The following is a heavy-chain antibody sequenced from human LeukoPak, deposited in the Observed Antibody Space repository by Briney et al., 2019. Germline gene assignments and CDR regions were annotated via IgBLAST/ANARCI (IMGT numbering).Heavy chain of an antibody. V-gene: IGHV3-48*03. CDR3: ARGGHIVVVTATRGHNFDY. Sequence: GGSLRLSCAASGFTFSTYEMNWVRQAPGKGLEWVSYISSSGSTIYYADSVKGRFTISRDNAKNSLYLQMNSLRAEDTAVYYCARGGHIVVVTATRGHNFDYWGQGTLVTVSS. J-gene: IGHJ4*02. D-gene: IGHD2-21*02. CDR1: GFTFSTYE. CDR2: ISSSGSTI.